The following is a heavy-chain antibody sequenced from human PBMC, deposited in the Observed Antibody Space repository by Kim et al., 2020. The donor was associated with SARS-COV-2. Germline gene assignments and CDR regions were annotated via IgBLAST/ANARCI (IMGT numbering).Heavy chain of an antibody. Sequence: GGSLRLSCAASGFTFSSYPMYWVRQAPGKGLEWVAVTSNDGSIKYYADSVKGRFTISRDNSKNTLYLQMNSLGAEDTALYYCARRIAVSSTGFSGRGFDIWGQGTMVTVSS. D-gene: IGHD6-19*01. J-gene: IGHJ3*02. CDR1: GFTFSSYP. CDR3: ARRIAVSSTGFSGRGFDI. CDR2: TSNDGSIK. V-gene: IGHV3-30*14.